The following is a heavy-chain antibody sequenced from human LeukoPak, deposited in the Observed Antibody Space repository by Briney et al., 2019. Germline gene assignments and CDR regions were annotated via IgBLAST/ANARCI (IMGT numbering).Heavy chain of an antibody. CDR1: GFLFSNYA. V-gene: IGHV3-30-3*01. D-gene: IGHD4-17*01. CDR2: VSYDGSKK. J-gene: IGHJ4*02. CDR3: ARLTSATVTYDY. Sequence: GRSLRLSCAASGFLFSNYAMHWVRQAPGKGLEWVAVVSYDGSKKYYADSVKGRLTISRDNAKNSLYLQMNSLRDEDTAVYYCARLTSATVTYDYWGQGTLVTVSS.